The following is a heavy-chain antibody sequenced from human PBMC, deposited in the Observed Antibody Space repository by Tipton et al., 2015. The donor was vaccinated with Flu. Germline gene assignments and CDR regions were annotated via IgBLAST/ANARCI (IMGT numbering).Heavy chain of an antibody. D-gene: IGHD2-15*01. CDR3: ARGDSSRYCSGGPCYSFDS. CDR2: VYFSGST. Sequence: TLSLTCTVSGGSISSYYWNWIRQPPGKGLEWIGYVYFSGSTNYNPSLKSRVVISVDTSKNQFSLKLSSVTAADTAVYYCARGDSSRYCSGGPCYSFDSWGQGTLVTVSS. V-gene: IGHV4-59*01. CDR1: GGSISSYY. J-gene: IGHJ4*02.